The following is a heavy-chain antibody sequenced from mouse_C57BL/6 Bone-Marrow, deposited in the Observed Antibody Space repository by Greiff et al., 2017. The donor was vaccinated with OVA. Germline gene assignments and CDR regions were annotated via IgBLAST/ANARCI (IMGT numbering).Heavy chain of an antibody. Sequence: QVQLQQSGAELVKPGASVKMSCKASGYTFTTYPIDWLKQNHGKSLEWIGNFHPYNDDTKYNQKFKGKATLTVAKSTSSVYLELSRLTSDASAVYCGGRPDGYYPFAYWGQGTLVTVSA. J-gene: IGHJ3*01. V-gene: IGHV1-47*01. D-gene: IGHD2-3*01. CDR3: GRPDGYYPFAY. CDR2: FHPYNDDT. CDR1: GYTFTTYP.